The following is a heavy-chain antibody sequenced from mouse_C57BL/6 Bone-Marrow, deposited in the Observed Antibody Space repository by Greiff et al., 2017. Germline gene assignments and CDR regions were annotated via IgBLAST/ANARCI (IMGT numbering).Heavy chain of an antibody. Sequence: VQLKESGGDLVKPGGSLKLSCAASGFTFSSYGMSWVRQTPDKRLEWVATISSGGSYTYYPDSVKGRFTISRDNAKNTLYLQMSSLKSEDTAMYYCARQITSFDYWGQGTTLTVSS. D-gene: IGHD1-1*01. CDR3: ARQITSFDY. J-gene: IGHJ2*01. CDR1: GFTFSSYG. CDR2: ISSGGSYT. V-gene: IGHV5-6*01.